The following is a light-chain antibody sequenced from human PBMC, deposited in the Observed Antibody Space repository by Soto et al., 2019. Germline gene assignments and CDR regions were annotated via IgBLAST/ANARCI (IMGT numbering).Light chain of an antibody. Sequence: DIQMTQSPSTLSASVGDRVTITCRASQSIGMWLAWFQQKPGKAPKVLIHDACSLESGVPSRFSGSGSGTEFTLTISSLQPEDSATYYCQQYNSYSKTFXQGTKVDIK. J-gene: IGKJ1*01. CDR2: DAC. CDR3: QQYNSYSKT. V-gene: IGKV1-5*01. CDR1: QSIGMW.